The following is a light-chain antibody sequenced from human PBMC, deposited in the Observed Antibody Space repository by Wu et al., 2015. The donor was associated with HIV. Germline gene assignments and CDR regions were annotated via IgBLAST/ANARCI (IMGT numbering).Light chain of an antibody. J-gene: IGKJ1*01. CDR1: QSISGY. CDR2: RAS. CDR3: QQYKSNSRT. V-gene: IGKV1-5*03. Sequence: DIQMTQSPSTLSASLGDRLTITCRASQSISGYLAWYQQKPGKAPNLLIYRASNLQSGVPSRFSGSGSGTEFTLTISSLQPDDFATYYCQQYKSNSRTFGQGTKVEI.